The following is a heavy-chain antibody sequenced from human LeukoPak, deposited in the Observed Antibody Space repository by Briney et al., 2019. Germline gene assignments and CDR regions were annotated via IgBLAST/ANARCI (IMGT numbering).Heavy chain of an antibody. CDR2: FDPEDGET. CDR1: GYTLTELS. Sequence: ASVKVSCKVSGYTLTELSMHWVRQAPGKGLEWMGGFDPEDGETIYAQKFQGRVTMTEDTSTDTAYMELSSLRSEDTAVYYCATVPGGYVKRPAGWFDPWGQGTLVTVSS. D-gene: IGHD5-12*01. J-gene: IGHJ5*02. CDR3: ATVPGGYVKRPAGWFDP. V-gene: IGHV1-24*01.